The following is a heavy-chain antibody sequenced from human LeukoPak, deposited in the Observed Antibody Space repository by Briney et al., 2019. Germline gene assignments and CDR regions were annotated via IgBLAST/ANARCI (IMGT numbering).Heavy chain of an antibody. CDR3: ARDLEATVVTPVDY. Sequence: GASVKVSCKASGYTFTSYGISWVRQAPGQGLEWMGWISAYNGNTNYAQNLQGRVTMTTDTSTSTAYMELRSLRSDDTAVYYCARDLEATVVTPVDYWGQGTLVTVSS. CDR1: GYTFTSYG. D-gene: IGHD4-23*01. CDR2: ISAYNGNT. J-gene: IGHJ4*02. V-gene: IGHV1-18*01.